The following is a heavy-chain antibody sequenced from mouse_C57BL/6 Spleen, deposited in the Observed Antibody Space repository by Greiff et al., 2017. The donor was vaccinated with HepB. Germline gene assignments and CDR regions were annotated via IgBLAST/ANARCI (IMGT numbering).Heavy chain of an antibody. CDR3: ARHDDYDLYYAMDY. J-gene: IGHJ4*01. V-gene: IGHV5-6*01. CDR2: ISSGGSYT. Sequence: EVHLVESGGDLVKPGGSLKLSCAASGFTFSSYGMSWVRQTPDKRLEWVATISSGGSYTYYPDSVKGLFTIARDNAKNTLYLQMSSLKSEDTAMYYCARHDDYDLYYAMDYWGQGTSVTVSS. CDR1: GFTFSSYG. D-gene: IGHD2-4*01.